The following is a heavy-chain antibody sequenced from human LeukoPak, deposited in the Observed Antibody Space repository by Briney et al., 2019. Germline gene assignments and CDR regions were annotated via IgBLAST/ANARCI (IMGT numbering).Heavy chain of an antibody. CDR3: AKETQLLFFWFDP. J-gene: IGHJ5*02. CDR1: GGTFSSYA. D-gene: IGHD2-2*01. Sequence: SVKVSCKASGGTFSSYAISWVRQAPGQGLEWMGRIIPILCTANYAQKFQGRVTITTDESTSTAYMELSSLRSEDTAVYYCAKETQLLFFWFDPWGQGTLVTVSS. CDR2: IIPILCTA. V-gene: IGHV1-69*05.